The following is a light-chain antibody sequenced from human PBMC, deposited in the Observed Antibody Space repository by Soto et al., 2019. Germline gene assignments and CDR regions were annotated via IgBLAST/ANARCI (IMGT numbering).Light chain of an antibody. J-gene: IGLJ2*01. CDR1: SSNIGSNT. CDR2: SNN. Sequence: QSVLTQPPSASGTPGQRVTISCSGSSSNIGSNTVNWYQQLPGTAPKLLIYSNNQRPSGVPDRFSGSRSGTSASLAITGLQAEDEADFYCQSYDSSLVGLIFGGGTKLTVL. V-gene: IGLV1-44*01. CDR3: QSYDSSLVGLI.